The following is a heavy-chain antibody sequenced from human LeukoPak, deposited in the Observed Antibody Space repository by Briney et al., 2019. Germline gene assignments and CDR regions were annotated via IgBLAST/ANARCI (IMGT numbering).Heavy chain of an antibody. D-gene: IGHD2-21*01. CDR1: GFTFSRYS. J-gene: IGHJ6*03. Sequence: PGGSLRLSCAASGFTFSRYSMNWVRQTPGKGLEWVSSISNSGTYTYFADSVKGRFTISRDNAKNSLYLQMNSLRADDTAVYYCARDAIVAGDYYYYMDVWGKGTTVTVSS. CDR2: ISNSGTYT. CDR3: ARDAIVAGDYYYYMDV. V-gene: IGHV3-21*01.